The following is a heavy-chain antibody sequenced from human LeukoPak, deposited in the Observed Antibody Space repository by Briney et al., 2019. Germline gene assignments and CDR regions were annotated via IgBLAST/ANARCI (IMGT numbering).Heavy chain of an antibody. J-gene: IGHJ5*02. CDR1: GYTFTSYA. Sequence: GASVKVSCKASGYTFTSYAMNWVRQAPGQGLEWMGWINTNTGNPTYAQGFTGRFVFSLDTSVSTAYLQISSLKAEDTAVYYCARVLRITMVRGVSIWFDPWGQGTLVTVSS. CDR3: ARVLRITMVRGVSIWFDP. D-gene: IGHD3-10*01. CDR2: INTNTGNP. V-gene: IGHV7-4-1*02.